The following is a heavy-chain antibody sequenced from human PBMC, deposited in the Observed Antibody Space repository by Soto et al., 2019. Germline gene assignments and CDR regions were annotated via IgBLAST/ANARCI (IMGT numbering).Heavy chain of an antibody. Sequence: SETLSLTCTVSGGSISSSSYYWGWLRHPPGKGLEGIGRIYYSGSTYYNPSLKSRVTISVDTSKNQFSLKLSSVTAADTAVYYCARDRGSGGDFDYWGQGTLVTVSS. V-gene: IGHV4-39*07. CDR2: IYYSGST. D-gene: IGHD2-15*01. CDR1: GGSISSSSYY. J-gene: IGHJ4*02. CDR3: ARDRGSGGDFDY.